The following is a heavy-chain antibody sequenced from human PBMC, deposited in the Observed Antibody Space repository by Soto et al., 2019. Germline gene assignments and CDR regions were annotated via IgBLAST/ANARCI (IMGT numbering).Heavy chain of an antibody. D-gene: IGHD3-22*01. CDR3: AYNPRYYSDSKGQKAGAFDL. CDR1: GFSLSTGGMG. J-gene: IGHJ3*01. Sequence: QITLKESGPTLVRPTQPLTLTCTFSGFSLSTGGMGVGWIRQPPGKALEWLASIHWNDDKRYSPSLESRLTITKDSSKTQVVLTMTSMDPVDTATYYCAYNPRYYSDSKGQKAGAFDLWGQGTLVTVSS. V-gene: IGHV2-5*01. CDR2: IHWNDDK.